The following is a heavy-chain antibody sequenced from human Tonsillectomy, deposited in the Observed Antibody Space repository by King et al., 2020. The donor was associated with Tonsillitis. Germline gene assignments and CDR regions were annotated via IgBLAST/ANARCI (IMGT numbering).Heavy chain of an antibody. CDR2: FSYSGST. Sequence: VQLQESGPGLVKPAETLSLTCTVSGGSVSTYYWNWIRQSPGKGLEWLGYFSYSGSTNFNPSLNTRVMISVDTSKNQFSLNLRSVTAADTAVYYCARAHYDFWSGFEFWGQGILVTVSS. J-gene: IGHJ4*02. D-gene: IGHD3-3*01. CDR1: GGSVSTYY. V-gene: IGHV4-59*02. CDR3: ARAHYDFWSGFEF.